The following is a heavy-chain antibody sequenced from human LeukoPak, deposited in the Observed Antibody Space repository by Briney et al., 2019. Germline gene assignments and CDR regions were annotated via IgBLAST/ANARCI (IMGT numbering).Heavy chain of an antibody. J-gene: IGHJ6*03. CDR1: GFTFSSYA. V-gene: IGHV3-23*01. D-gene: IGHD3-9*01. Sequence: GGSLRLSCAASGFTFSSYAMSWVRQAPGKGLGWVSAISGSGGSTYYADSVKGRFTISRDNSKNTLYLQMNSLGAEDTAVYYCAKSPSLLTGYDYYYMDVWGKGTTVTVSS. CDR2: ISGSGGST. CDR3: AKSPSLLTGYDYYYMDV.